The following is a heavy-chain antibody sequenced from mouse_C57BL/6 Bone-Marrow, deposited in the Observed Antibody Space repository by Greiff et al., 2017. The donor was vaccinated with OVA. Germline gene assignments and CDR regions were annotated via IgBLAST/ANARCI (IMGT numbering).Heavy chain of an antibody. CDR3: TRSPPYAYYAMDY. Sequence: EVQLQQSGPVLARPGASVKMSCKTSGYTFTSYWMHWVKQRPGQGLEWIGAIYPGNSDTSYNQKFKGKAKLTAVTSASTAYMELSSLTNEDSAVYYCTRSPPYAYYAMDYWGQGTSVTVSS. CDR2: IYPGNSDT. J-gene: IGHJ4*01. V-gene: IGHV1-5*01. CDR1: GYTFTSYW. D-gene: IGHD6-5*01.